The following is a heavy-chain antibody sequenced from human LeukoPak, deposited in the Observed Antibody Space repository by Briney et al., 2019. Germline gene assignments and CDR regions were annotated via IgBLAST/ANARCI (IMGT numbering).Heavy chain of an antibody. CDR3: ASSRRVPAAVYYYYYMDV. V-gene: IGHV4-4*07. Sequence: SETLSLTCTVSGGSISSYYWSWIRQPAGKGLEWIGRIYTGGSTNYNPSLKSRVTMSVDTSKNQFSLKLSSVTAADTAVYYCASSRRVPAAVYYYYYMDVWGKGTTVTVSS. CDR1: GGSISSYY. D-gene: IGHD2-2*01. J-gene: IGHJ6*03. CDR2: IYTGGST.